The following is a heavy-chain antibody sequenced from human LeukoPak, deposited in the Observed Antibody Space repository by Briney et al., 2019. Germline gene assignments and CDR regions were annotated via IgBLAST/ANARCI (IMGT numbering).Heavy chain of an antibody. CDR3: AREVATDYYYYYGMDV. V-gene: IGHV1-8*01. J-gene: IGHJ6*02. D-gene: IGHD5-12*01. CDR1: GYTFTSYD. Sequence: AASVKVSCKASGYTFTSYDINWVRQATGQGLEWMGWMNPNSGNTGYAQKFQGRVTMTRNTSISTAYMELSSLRSEDTAVYYCAREVATDYYYYYGMDVWGLGTTVTVSS. CDR2: MNPNSGNT.